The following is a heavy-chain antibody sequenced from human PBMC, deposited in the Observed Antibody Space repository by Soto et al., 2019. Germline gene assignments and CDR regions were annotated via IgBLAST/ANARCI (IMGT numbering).Heavy chain of an antibody. CDR1: GFTVSSTY. V-gene: IGHV3-66*01. J-gene: IGHJ6*02. D-gene: IGHD5-12*01. CDR2: IYSGGYA. CDR3: ARDLSSVGSGMDV. Sequence: EVQLVESGGGLVQPGESLRLSCAASGFTVSSTYMNWVRQAPGKGLEWVSIIYSGGYAYYGDSVKGRFTVSRDNLKNTLYLQMNSLRAEDTAVYYCARDLSSVGSGMDVWGQGNAVTVSS.